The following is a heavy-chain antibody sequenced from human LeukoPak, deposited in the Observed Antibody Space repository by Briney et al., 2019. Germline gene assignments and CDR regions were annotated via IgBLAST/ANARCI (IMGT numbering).Heavy chain of an antibody. CDR3: ARQISTRPEYFQE. CDR1: GGSISTSSYY. CDR2: IHYTGSA. V-gene: IGHV4-39*01. Sequence: SETLSLTCTVSGGSISTSSYYRGWIRQTPGKRLEWIGSIHYTGSAFYNPSLQSRVTISVDTSKKQFSLRLSSVTAADMGVYYCARQISTRPEYFQEWGQGTLVSVSS. D-gene: IGHD6-6*01. J-gene: IGHJ1*01.